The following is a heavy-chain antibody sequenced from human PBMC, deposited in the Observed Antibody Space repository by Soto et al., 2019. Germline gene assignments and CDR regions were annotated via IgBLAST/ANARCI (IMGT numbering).Heavy chain of an antibody. CDR1: GFTFSGSA. CDR3: TTLPWNDGRYDAFDI. D-gene: IGHD1-1*01. V-gene: IGHV3-73*01. Sequence: GGSLRLSCAASGFTFSGSAMHWVRQASGKGLEWVGRIRSKANSYATAYAASVKGRFTISRDDSKNTAYLQMNSLKTEDTAVYYCTTLPWNDGRYDAFDIWGQGTMVTVSS. CDR2: IRSKANSYAT. J-gene: IGHJ3*02.